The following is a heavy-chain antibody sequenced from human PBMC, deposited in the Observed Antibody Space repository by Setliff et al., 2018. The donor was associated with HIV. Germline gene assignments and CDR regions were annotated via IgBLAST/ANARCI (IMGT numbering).Heavy chain of an antibody. CDR1: GYTFTSQY. CDR2: INPTGGST. J-gene: IGHJ2*01. CDR3: AREFTTVRGVTITTYFDL. V-gene: IGHV1-46*01. Sequence: ASVKVSCKASGYTFTSQYLHWVRQAPGQGLEWMGVINPTGGSTTYAQNFQGRVTMTRDTSTSTVYMEVSSLRSEDTAVYYCAREFTTVRGVTITTYFDLWGRGTLVTVSS. D-gene: IGHD3-10*01.